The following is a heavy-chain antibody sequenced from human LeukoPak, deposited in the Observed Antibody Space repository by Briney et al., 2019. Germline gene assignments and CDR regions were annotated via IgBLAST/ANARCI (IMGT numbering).Heavy chain of an antibody. CDR3: ARAGSSFNYYYYYGMDV. CDR2: ISYDGSNK. Sequence: PGGSLRLSCAASGFTFSSYAMHWVRQAPGKGLEWVAVISYDGSNKYYADSVKGRFTISRDNSKNTLYLQMNSLRAEGTAVYYCARAGSSFNYYYYYGMDVWGQGTTVTVSS. J-gene: IGHJ6*02. CDR1: GFTFSSYA. D-gene: IGHD6-6*01. V-gene: IGHV3-30-3*01.